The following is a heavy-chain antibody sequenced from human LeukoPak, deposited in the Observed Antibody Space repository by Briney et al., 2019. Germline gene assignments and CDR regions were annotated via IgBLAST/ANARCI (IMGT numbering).Heavy chain of an antibody. V-gene: IGHV6-1*01. J-gene: IGHJ4*02. Sequence: SQTLSLTCAISGDSVSSNSAAWNWIRQSASRGLEWLGRTYYRSKWYNNYAVSVKSRITINPDSSKNQVSLQLNSVTPGDTAMYYCARENSRGRFDYWGQGTLVTVSS. D-gene: IGHD6-19*01. CDR1: GDSVSSNSAA. CDR2: TYYRSKWYN. CDR3: ARENSRGRFDY.